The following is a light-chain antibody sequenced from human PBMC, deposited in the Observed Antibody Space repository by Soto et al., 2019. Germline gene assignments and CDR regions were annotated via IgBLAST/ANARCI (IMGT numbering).Light chain of an antibody. CDR1: QSVSSSY. V-gene: IGKV3-20*01. Sequence: EIVLTQSPGTLSLSPGERATLSCRASQSVSSSYLAWYQQKPGQAPRLLIYGASSRATGIPDRFSGSGSGTDFTLTISRLEPEDFAMYYCQYYGFAPLAFGGGTNLEIK. CDR3: QYYGFAPLA. CDR2: GAS. J-gene: IGKJ4*01.